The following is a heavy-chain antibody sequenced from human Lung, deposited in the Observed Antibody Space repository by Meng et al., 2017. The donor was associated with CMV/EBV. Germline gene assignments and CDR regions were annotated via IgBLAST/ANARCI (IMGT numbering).Heavy chain of an antibody. J-gene: IGHJ4*02. D-gene: IGHD6-19*01. CDR3: ARDAGTIAVSGIGDY. V-gene: IGHV1-18*01. CDR2: ISAYNGDT. CDR1: GYIFTKYG. Sequence: SXXVSXXASGYIFTKYGVNWMRQAPGQGPEWMGWISAYNGDTMYAPKVQGRVTMTTDTSTSTAYMELRGLRSDDTAVYYCARDAGTIAVSGIGDYWGQGXLVTFSS.